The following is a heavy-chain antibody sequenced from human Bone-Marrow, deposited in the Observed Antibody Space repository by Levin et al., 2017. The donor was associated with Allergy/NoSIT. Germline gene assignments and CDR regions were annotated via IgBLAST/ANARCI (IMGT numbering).Heavy chain of an antibody. CDR2: IYQSGNT. CDR3: ATCGDDCIDVFGI. D-gene: IGHD2-21*02. V-gene: IGHV4-4*02. CDR1: GASISSSNW. Sequence: SETLSLTCAVSGASISSSNWWSWVRQPPGKGLEWIGEIYQSGNTSYNPSLKSRATISVDKSKNQFSLKLISVTAADTAVYYCATCGDDCIDVFGIWGQGTMVTVSS. J-gene: IGHJ3*02.